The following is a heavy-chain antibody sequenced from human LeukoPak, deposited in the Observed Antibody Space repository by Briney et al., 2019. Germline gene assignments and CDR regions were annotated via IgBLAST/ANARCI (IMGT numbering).Heavy chain of an antibody. CDR1: GGSISSSNW. D-gene: IGHD1-26*01. CDR2: IYHSGST. Sequence: SGTLSLTCAVSGGSISSSNWWSWVRQPPGQGLEWIGEIYHSGSTNYNPSLKSRVTISVDTSKNQFSLKLSSVTAADTAVYYCAREVGATEYYGMDVWGQGTTVTVSS. J-gene: IGHJ6*02. CDR3: AREVGATEYYGMDV. V-gene: IGHV4-4*02.